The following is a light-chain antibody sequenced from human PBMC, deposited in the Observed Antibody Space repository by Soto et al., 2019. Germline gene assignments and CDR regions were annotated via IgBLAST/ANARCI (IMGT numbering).Light chain of an antibody. CDR1: QTIGSY. V-gene: IGKV1-39*01. J-gene: IGKJ4*01. CDR2: AAS. Sequence: DIQMTQSPSSLSASVGDRVTISCRASQTIGSYLNWYQQKPGKAPNLLIYAASSLQSGVPSRFSGSGSVTDFTFAISSLQPEDFATYYCQQSYSPPRGSDFLGGATKVDIK. CDR3: QQSYSPPRGSDF.